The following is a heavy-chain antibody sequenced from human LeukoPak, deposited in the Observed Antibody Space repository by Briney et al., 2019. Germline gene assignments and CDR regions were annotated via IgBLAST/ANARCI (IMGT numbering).Heavy chain of an antibody. J-gene: IGHJ4*02. CDR2: IYYSGST. Sequence: SETLSLTCTVSGGSISSNGYYWAWFRQPPGKGLEWIGSIYYSGSTYYNPSLKSRVTISVDTSKNQFSLKLSSVTAADTAVYYCARDWGDSSSWYSPWGQGTLVTVSS. V-gene: IGHV4-39*07. CDR1: GGSISSNGYY. D-gene: IGHD6-13*01. CDR3: ARDWGDSSSWYSP.